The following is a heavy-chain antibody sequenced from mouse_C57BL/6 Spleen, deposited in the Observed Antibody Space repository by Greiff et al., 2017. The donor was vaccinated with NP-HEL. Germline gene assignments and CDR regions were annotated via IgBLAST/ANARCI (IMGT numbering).Heavy chain of an antibody. CDR3: ALHYYGSSHWYFDV. Sequence: VQLQESGAELVKPGASVKISCKASGYAFSSYWMNWVKQRPGQGLEWIGQIYPGDGDTNYNGKFKGKATLTADKSSSTAYMQLSSLTSEDSAVYFCALHYYGSSHWYFDVWGTGTTVTVSS. D-gene: IGHD1-1*01. J-gene: IGHJ1*03. V-gene: IGHV1-80*01. CDR1: GYAFSSYW. CDR2: IYPGDGDT.